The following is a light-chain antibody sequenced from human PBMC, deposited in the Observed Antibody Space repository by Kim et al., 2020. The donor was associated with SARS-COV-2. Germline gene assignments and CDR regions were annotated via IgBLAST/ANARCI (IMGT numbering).Light chain of an antibody. Sequence: ASVGDRVSMTCRTSQSVGTDLHWYQQKPGKAPKLLIYGASSLQGGGPARFTGSGSGTDFTLTISSLQPEDSATYFCQQSYSAPRTFGQGTKVDIK. CDR2: GAS. CDR1: QSVGTD. J-gene: IGKJ1*01. V-gene: IGKV1-39*01. CDR3: QQSYSAPRT.